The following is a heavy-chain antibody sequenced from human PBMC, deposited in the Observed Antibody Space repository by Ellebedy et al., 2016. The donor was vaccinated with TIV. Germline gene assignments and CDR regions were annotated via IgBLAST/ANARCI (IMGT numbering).Heavy chain of an antibody. CDR2: IHYSGTT. D-gene: IGHD2-21*01. V-gene: IGHV4-59*01. CDR3: ARMYSGGY. J-gene: IGHJ4*02. CDR1: GGSINNYY. Sequence: MPSETLSLTCSVSGGSINNYYWAWIRHPPGKGLEYIGYIHYSGTTHYNPSLESRVYTSLDRSKNHFSLTLNPVIAADTAVYHCARMYSGGYWGQGALVTVSS.